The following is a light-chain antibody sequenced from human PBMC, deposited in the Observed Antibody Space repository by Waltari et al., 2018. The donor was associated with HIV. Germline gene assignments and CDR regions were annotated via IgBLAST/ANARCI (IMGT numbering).Light chain of an antibody. CDR2: EVS. CDR3: CSYAGSSTWM. V-gene: IGLV2-23*02. CDR1: SSDVGSYTL. Sequence: QSALTQPASVSGSPGQSITISCTGTSSDVGSYTLVSWYQQHPGKAPKLMIYEVSKRPSGVSNRFSGSKSGNTASLTISGLQAEDEADYYCCSYAGSSTWMFGGGTKLTAL. J-gene: IGLJ3*02.